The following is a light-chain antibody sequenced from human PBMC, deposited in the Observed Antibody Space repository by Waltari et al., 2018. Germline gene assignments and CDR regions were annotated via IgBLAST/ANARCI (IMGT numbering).Light chain of an antibody. CDR3: ATWDDSLNGPV. CDR2: TTN. CDR1: SSNIGNNI. J-gene: IGLJ2*01. Sequence: QSVLTQPPSASGTPGQRVTISCSGNSSNIGNNIVNWYQQLPGTAPKLHIYTTNQRPSGVPDRFSGSKSGTSASLAISGLQSEDEADYYCATWDDSLNGPVFGGGTKLTVL. V-gene: IGLV1-44*01.